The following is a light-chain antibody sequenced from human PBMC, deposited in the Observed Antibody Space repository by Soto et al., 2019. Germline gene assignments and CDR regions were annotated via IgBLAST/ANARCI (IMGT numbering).Light chain of an antibody. CDR1: SSDVGAYDS. CDR3: SSYAGSNNHV. V-gene: IGLV2-8*01. CDR2: EVS. J-gene: IGLJ1*01. Sequence: QSALTQTPSASGSPGQSVTISCTGTSSDVGAYDSVSWYQHHPGKAPKALIYEVSKRPSGVPDRFSGSKSGNTASLTVSGLQAEDEADYFCSSYAGSNNHVFGTGTKVTVL.